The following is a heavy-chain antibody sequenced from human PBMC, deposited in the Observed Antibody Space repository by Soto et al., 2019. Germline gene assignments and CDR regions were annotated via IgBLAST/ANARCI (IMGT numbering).Heavy chain of an antibody. V-gene: IGHV1-69*12. Sequence: QVQLVQSGAEVKKPGSSVKVSCKASGGTFSSYAISWVRQAPGQGLEWMGGIIPIFGTANYAQKFQGRVTITADESTSTAYMELSSLRSEDTAVYYCARTYCISTSCYEGSSIDPWGQGTLVTVSS. CDR3: ARTYCISTSCYEGSSIDP. CDR2: IIPIFGTA. CDR1: GGTFSSYA. J-gene: IGHJ5*02. D-gene: IGHD2-2*01.